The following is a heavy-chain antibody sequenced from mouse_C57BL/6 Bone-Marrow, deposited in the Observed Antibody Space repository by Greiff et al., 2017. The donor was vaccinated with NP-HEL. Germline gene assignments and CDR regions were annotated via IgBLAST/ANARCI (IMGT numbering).Heavy chain of an antibody. V-gene: IGHV1-55*01. D-gene: IGHD1-1*01. CDR3: ARGLRTYYGSSHWYYDV. CDR2: IYPGSGST. CDR1: GYTFTSYW. Sequence: QVQLKQPGAELVKPGASVKMSCKASGYTFTSYWITWVKQRPGQGLEWIGDIYPGSGSTNYNEKFKSKVTLTVDTSSSTAYMQLSSLTSENSAVYYCARGLRTYYGSSHWYYDVWGTGTTVTVTS. J-gene: IGHJ1*03.